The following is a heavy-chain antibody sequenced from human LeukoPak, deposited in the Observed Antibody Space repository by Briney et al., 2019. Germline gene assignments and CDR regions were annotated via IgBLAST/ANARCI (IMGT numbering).Heavy chain of an antibody. Sequence: PGGSLRLSCTASGFTFRDYYVTWIRQAPGKGLEWVSYIRSTGSSTAYADSVKGRFTISRDNVKNSLYLQMNSLRAADTAVYYCARDLRTNDAFDIWGQGAMVTVSS. D-gene: IGHD4-17*01. J-gene: IGHJ3*02. CDR2: IRSTGSST. V-gene: IGHV3-11*04. CDR3: ARDLRTNDAFDI. CDR1: GFTFRDYY.